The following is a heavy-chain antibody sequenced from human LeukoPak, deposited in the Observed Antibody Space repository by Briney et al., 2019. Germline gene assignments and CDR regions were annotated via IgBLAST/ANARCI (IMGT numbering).Heavy chain of an antibody. J-gene: IGHJ3*01. CDR1: GYSFTSYC. CDR2: IYPGDSGP. V-gene: IGHV5-51*01. Sequence: GESLQISCHVSGYSFTSYCIGWVRPLPGKGREWMGIIYPGDSGPTYSPSFQGQVTISVDKSVNTAYLQWSSLQASDTAMYYCGMSGDRVPLQDDVFDVWGQGTMVTVS. CDR3: GMSGDRVPLQDDVFDV. D-gene: IGHD1-26*01.